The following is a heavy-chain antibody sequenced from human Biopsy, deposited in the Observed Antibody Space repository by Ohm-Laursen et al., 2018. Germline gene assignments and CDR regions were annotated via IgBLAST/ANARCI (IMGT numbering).Heavy chain of an antibody. CDR3: ARDYDTSGYYYVS. D-gene: IGHD3-22*01. CDR1: GGSFTGHY. Sequence: SETLSLTCTVSGGSFTGHYWTWIRQPPGKGLEWIGHISHTGCTSYKSSLKGRVTISLDTSRKHFSLRLTSLAAADTAVYYCARDYDTSGYYYVSWGQGTLVTVSS. CDR2: ISHTGCT. J-gene: IGHJ5*02. V-gene: IGHV4-59*11.